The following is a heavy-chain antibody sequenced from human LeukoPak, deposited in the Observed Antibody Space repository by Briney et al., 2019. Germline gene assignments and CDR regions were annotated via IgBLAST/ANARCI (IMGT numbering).Heavy chain of an antibody. CDR2: INPNSGGT. CDR1: GYTFTGYY. J-gene: IGHJ4*02. Sequence: ASVKVSCKASGYTFTGYYMHWVRQAPGQGLEWMGWINPNSGGTNYAQKFQGRVPMTRDTSISTAYMELSRLRSDDTAVYYCARAVVKYYYGSGSLDYWGQGTLVTVSS. V-gene: IGHV1-2*02. CDR3: ARAVVKYYYGSGSLDY. D-gene: IGHD3-10*01.